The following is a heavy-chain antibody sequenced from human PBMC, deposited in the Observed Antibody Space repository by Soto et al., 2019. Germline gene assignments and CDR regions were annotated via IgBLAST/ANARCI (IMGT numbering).Heavy chain of an antibody. V-gene: IGHV1-45*02. J-gene: IGHJ3*02. CDR2: ITPFSGVT. D-gene: IGHD2-21*02. CDR3: TTESVVVTAADAFDI. CDR1: GYTFTSRY. Sequence: ASVKVSCKASGYTFTSRYLHWVRQAPGQALEWMGWITPFSGVTNYAQKFQDRVTITGDTSMNTVYMELSSLRSEDTAMYYCTTESVVVTAADAFDIWGQGTMVTVSS.